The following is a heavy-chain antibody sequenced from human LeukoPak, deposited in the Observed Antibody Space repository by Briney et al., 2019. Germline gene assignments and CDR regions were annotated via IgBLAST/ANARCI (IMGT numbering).Heavy chain of an antibody. CDR1: GGIFSSYT. V-gene: IGHV1-69*02. J-gene: IGHJ4*02. CDR3: ARLLRAVDTGAYYFDY. Sequence: SVEVSCKASGGIFSSYTFNWVRQAPGQGLEWMGRITPIPGITNYAETFQGRVTLTADTSTSTLYMELSSLRSEDTAVYYCARLLRAVDTGAYYFDYWGQGTLVTVSS. D-gene: IGHD2-8*02. CDR2: ITPIPGIT.